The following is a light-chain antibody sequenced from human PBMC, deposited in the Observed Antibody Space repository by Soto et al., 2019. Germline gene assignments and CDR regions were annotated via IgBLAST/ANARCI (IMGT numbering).Light chain of an antibody. Sequence: EIVMTQSPATLSVSPGERATLSCRASQSVSSKLAWYQQKPGQAPRVLIYGASTRATGIPARFSGSGSGTEFTLTISSLQTEEFAVYYCQHYNDWPPTWTFGQGTKV. CDR2: GAS. CDR3: QHYNDWPPTWT. J-gene: IGKJ1*01. CDR1: QSVSSK. V-gene: IGKV3-15*01.